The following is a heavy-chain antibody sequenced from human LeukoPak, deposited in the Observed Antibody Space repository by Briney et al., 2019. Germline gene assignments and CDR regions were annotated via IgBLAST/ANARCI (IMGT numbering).Heavy chain of an antibody. CDR1: GGTFISCA. CDR3: ARGPRVLIAAAGTKYFQH. CDR2: IIPIFGTA. D-gene: IGHD6-13*01. V-gene: IGHV1-69*05. Sequence: GASXKVSCKASGGTFISCAISWVRQAPGQGLEWMGGIIPIFGTANYAQKFQGRVTITTDESTSTAYMELSSLRSEDTAVYYCARGPRVLIAAAGTKYFQHWGQGTLVTVSS. J-gene: IGHJ1*01.